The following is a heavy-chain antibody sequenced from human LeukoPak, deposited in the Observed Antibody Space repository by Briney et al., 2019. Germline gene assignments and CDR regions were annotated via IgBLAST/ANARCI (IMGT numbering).Heavy chain of an antibody. V-gene: IGHV3-48*02. CDR2: SGRSSDTI. J-gene: IGHJ4*02. CDR1: GFTFSTYS. CDR3: ARGISGYDLGFDY. D-gene: IGHD5-12*01. Sequence: GGSLRLSCVASGFTFSTYSMDWVRQAPGKGLEWVSYSGRSSDTIYYADSVKGRFTISRDNAKNSLYLQMNSLRDEDTAVYYCARGISGYDLGFDYWGQGTLVTVSS.